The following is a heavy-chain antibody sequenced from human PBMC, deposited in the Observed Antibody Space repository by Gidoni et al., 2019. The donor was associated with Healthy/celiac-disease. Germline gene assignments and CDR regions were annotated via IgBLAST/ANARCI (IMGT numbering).Heavy chain of an antibody. CDR1: GSSFRSYW. V-gene: IGHV3-7*03. D-gene: IGHD6-19*01. CDR2: IKQDGSEK. CDR3: ARDSIGGSGWPSRPNYYYYYGMDV. J-gene: IGHJ6*02. Sequence: EVQLVESGGGLVQPGGSLRLSCAASGSSFRSYWMSWFRQAPGKGLEWVANIKQDGSEKYYVDSVKGRFTISRDNAKNSLYLQMNSLRAEDTAVYYCARDSIGGSGWPSRPNYYYYYGMDVWGQGTTVTVSS.